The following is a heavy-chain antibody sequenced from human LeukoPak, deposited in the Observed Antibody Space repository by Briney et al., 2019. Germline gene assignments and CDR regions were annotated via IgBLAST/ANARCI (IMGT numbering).Heavy chain of an antibody. Sequence: GGSLRLSCAASGFTFSSYAMSWVRQAPGKGLEWVSAISGSGGGTYYADSVKGRFTISRDNSKNTLYLQMNSLRAEDTAVYYCAKDWGLRYFDWLSPDAFDIWGQGTMVTVSS. J-gene: IGHJ3*02. D-gene: IGHD3-9*01. CDR2: ISGSGGGT. CDR1: GFTFSSYA. CDR3: AKDWGLRYFDWLSPDAFDI. V-gene: IGHV3-23*01.